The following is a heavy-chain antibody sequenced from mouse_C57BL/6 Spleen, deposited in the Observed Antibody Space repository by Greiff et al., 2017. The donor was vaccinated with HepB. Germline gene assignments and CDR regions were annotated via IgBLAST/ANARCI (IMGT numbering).Heavy chain of an antibody. J-gene: IGHJ4*01. CDR3: AKSHLEGKGAYAMDY. V-gene: IGHV2-9*01. Sequence: VKLEESGPGLVAPSQSLSITCTVSGFSLTSYGVDWVRQPPGKGLEWLGVIWGGGSTNYNSALMSRLSISKDNSKSQVFLKMNSLQTDDTAMYYCAKSHLEGKGAYAMDYWGQGTSVTVSS. D-gene: IGHD1-3*01. CDR1: GFSLTSYG. CDR2: IWGGGST.